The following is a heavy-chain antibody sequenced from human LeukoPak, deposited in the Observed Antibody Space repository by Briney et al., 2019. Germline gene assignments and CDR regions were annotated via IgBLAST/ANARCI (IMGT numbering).Heavy chain of an antibody. V-gene: IGHV1-18*01. J-gene: IGHJ6*02. Sequence: GESLKISCKGSGYTFTSYGISWVRQAPGQGLEWMGWISAYNGNTNYAQKLQGRVTMTTDTSTSTAYMELRSLRSDDTAVYYCARDGYSSSWFYYYYYGMDVWGQGTTVTVSS. D-gene: IGHD6-13*01. CDR1: GYTFTSYG. CDR3: ARDGYSSSWFYYYYYGMDV. CDR2: ISAYNGNT.